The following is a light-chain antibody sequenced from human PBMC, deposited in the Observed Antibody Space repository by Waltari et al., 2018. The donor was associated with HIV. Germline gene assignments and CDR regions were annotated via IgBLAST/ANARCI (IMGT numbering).Light chain of an antibody. Sequence: SYELTQPPSVSVSPGQTARITCSGDALPKQYVYWYQQKPGQAPDWLIYKDTERPSGFPERFSGSSSGTTVTLTISGVQAEDEADYYCHSSDSSGTYVFGTGTKVTVL. V-gene: IGLV3-25*03. CDR3: HSSDSSGTYV. CDR2: KDT. J-gene: IGLJ1*01. CDR1: ALPKQY.